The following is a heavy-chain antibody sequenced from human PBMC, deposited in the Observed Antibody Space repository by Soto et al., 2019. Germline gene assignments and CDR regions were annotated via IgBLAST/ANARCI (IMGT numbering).Heavy chain of an antibody. D-gene: IGHD2-2*01. J-gene: IGHJ4*02. CDR3: AGDPEYQLPNPYFDY. Sequence: QVQLVQSGAEVKKPGASVKVSCKASGYTFTSYYMHWVRQAPGQGLEWLGIINPSGGSTSYAQKFQGRVTMTRDTSTSTGYMELSSLRSEDTAVYYCAGDPEYQLPNPYFDYWGQGTLVTVSS. CDR1: GYTFTSYY. CDR2: INPSGGST. V-gene: IGHV1-46*03.